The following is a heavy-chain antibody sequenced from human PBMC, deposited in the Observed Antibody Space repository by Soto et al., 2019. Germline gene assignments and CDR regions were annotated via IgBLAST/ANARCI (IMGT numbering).Heavy chain of an antibody. Sequence: PGGSLRLSCAASGFSVTSYGMNWVRQAPGKGLEWVSGVSSSAGRTDYADSVQGRFSISRDSSRNTLYLQMNSLRVEDTAVYYCAKSGRYSGFDFPFDYWGQGTQVTVSS. D-gene: IGHD5-12*01. J-gene: IGHJ4*02. CDR2: VSSSAGRT. CDR1: GFSVTSYG. CDR3: AKSGRYSGFDFPFDY. V-gene: IGHV3-23*01.